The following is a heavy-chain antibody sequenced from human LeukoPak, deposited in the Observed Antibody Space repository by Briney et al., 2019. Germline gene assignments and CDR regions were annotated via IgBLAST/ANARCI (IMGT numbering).Heavy chain of an antibody. CDR3: ARIDSSHYYDSSGYHGSFDY. Sequence: PGGSPRLSCAASGFTFSSYSMNWVRQDPGKGLEWVSSISSSSSYIYYADSVKGRFTISRDNAKNSLYLQMNSLRAEDTAVYYCARIDSSHYYDSSGYHGSFDYWGQGTLVTVSS. CDR2: ISSSSSYI. V-gene: IGHV3-21*01. D-gene: IGHD3-22*01. J-gene: IGHJ4*02. CDR1: GFTFSSYS.